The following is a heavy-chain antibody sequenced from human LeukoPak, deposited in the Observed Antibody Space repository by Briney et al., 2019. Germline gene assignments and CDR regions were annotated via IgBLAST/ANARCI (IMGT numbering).Heavy chain of an antibody. J-gene: IGHJ4*02. D-gene: IGHD4-23*01. CDR2: ISAYNGNT. CDR3: ARAPVVTLFDY. V-gene: IGHV1-18*01. CDR1: RYTLTSYG. Sequence: ASVKGSCKASRYTLTSYGINWVRQAPGQGGEWMGWISAYNGNTNYAQKLQGRVTMTTDTSTSTAYMELRSLRSDDTAVYYCARAPVVTLFDYWGQGTLVTVSS.